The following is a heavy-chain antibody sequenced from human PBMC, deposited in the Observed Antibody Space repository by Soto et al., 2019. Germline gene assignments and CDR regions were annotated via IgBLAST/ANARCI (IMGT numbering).Heavy chain of an antibody. D-gene: IGHD6-6*01. CDR3: AREYSSSSYFDY. CDR2: ISAYNGNT. CDR1: GYTFTRSG. J-gene: IGHJ4*02. Sequence: ASVKVSCKGSGYTFTRSGISWVRQAPGQGLEWMGWISAYNGNTNYAQKLQGRVTMTTDTSTSTAYMELRSLRSDDTAVYYCAREYSSSSYFDYWGQGTLVTVSS. V-gene: IGHV1-18*01.